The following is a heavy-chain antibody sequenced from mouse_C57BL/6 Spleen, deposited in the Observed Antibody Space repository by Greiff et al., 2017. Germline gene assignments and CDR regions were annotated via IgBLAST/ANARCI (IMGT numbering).Heavy chain of an antibody. CDR1: GFTFSTYT. Sequence: EVQVVESGGGLVMPGGSLKLSCAASGFTFSTYTMSWVRQTPEKRLEWVATISGGAGNTYYPDSVKGRFTISRDNAKNTLYLQMSSLRSEDTALYYCARTDYDYDAWFAYWGQGTLVTVSA. V-gene: IGHV5-9*01. J-gene: IGHJ3*01. CDR2: ISGGAGNT. D-gene: IGHD2-4*01. CDR3: ARTDYDYDAWFAY.